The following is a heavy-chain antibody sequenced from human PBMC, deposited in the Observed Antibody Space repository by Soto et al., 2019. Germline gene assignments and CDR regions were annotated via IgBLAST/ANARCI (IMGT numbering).Heavy chain of an antibody. J-gene: IGHJ5*02. Sequence: SETLSLTCTVSGGSISSYYWSWIRQPPGKGLEWIGYIYYSGSTNYNPSLKSRVTISVDTSKNQFSLKLSSVTAADTAVYYCARGVVVPAAIRRPNWFDPWGQGTLVTVSS. CDR1: GGSISSYY. CDR3: ARGVVVPAAIRRPNWFDP. D-gene: IGHD2-2*02. CDR2: IYYSGST. V-gene: IGHV4-59*01.